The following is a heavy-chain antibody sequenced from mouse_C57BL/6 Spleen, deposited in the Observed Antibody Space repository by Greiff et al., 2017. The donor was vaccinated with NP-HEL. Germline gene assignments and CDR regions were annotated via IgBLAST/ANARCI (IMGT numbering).Heavy chain of an antibody. CDR3: TRERGVYYGNYEAWFAY. CDR1: GFTFSSYA. D-gene: IGHD2-1*01. V-gene: IGHV5-9-1*02. CDR2: ISSGGDYI. J-gene: IGHJ3*01. Sequence: EVQLVESGEGLVKPGGSLKLSCAASGFTFSSYAMSWVRQTPEKRLEWVAYISSGGDYIYYADTVKGRFTISRDNARNTLYLQMSSLKSEDTAMYYCTRERGVYYGNYEAWFAYWGQGTLVTVSA.